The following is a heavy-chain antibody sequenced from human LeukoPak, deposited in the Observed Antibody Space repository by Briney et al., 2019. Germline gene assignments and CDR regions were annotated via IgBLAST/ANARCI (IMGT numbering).Heavy chain of an antibody. CDR3: ARHSSRGHYYDFDF. CDR2: IVPVIGVA. D-gene: IGHD3-22*01. J-gene: IGHJ4*02. CDR1: GDTLITHY. Sequence: SVKVSCKAPGDTLITHYISWVRQAPGQGLEWVGRIVPVIGVATYAQSLQGRVIITADRSTNTAYMELSSLRFEDSAVYFCARHSSRGHYYDFDFWGQGSLVTVSS. V-gene: IGHV1-69*02.